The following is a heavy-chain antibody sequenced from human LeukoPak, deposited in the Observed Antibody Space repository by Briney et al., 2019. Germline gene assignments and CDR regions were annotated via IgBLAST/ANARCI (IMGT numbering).Heavy chain of an antibody. CDR3: ARGNDILTGYPAGYAFDI. CDR2: ISYDGSNK. Sequence: GGSLRLSCAASGFTFSTYAMTWVRQAPGKGLEWVAVISYDGSNKYYADSVKGRFTISRDNSKNTLYLQMNSLRAEDTAVYYCARGNDILTGYPAGYAFDIWGQGTMVTVSS. CDR1: GFTFSTYA. V-gene: IGHV3-30*04. J-gene: IGHJ3*02. D-gene: IGHD3-9*01.